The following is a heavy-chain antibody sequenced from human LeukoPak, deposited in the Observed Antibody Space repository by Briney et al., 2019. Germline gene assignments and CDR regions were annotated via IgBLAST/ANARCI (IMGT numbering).Heavy chain of an antibody. CDR2: IYQTGST. CDR1: GYSISSDNY. D-gene: IGHD3-10*01. CDR3: ARDLSITMIRGVTFDY. Sequence: SETLPLTCTVSGYSISSDNYWGWIRQPPGKGLEWIGNIYQTGSTYYNPSLTSRVTMSIDTSKNQFSLKLSSVTAADTAVYYCARDLSITMIRGVTFDYWGQGALVTVSS. J-gene: IGHJ4*02. V-gene: IGHV4-38-2*02.